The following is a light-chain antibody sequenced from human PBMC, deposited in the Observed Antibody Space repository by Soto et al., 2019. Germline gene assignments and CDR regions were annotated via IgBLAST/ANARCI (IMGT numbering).Light chain of an antibody. CDR1: SSDVGGYNY. J-gene: IGLJ3*02. CDR2: DVS. CDR3: SSYTSSSWV. V-gene: IGLV2-14*01. Sequence: QSALTQPASVSGSPGQSITISCTGTSSDVGGYNYVSWYQQHPGTAPKLMIYDVSNRPSGVSNRFSGSKSDNTASLTISGLQAEDEDDYYCSSYTSSSWVFGGGTKLTVL.